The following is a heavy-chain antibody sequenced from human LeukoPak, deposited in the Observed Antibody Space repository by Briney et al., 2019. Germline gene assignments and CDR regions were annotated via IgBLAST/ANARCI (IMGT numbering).Heavy chain of an antibody. D-gene: IGHD6-19*01. CDR3: ARPYASGWHTPFPLDS. V-gene: IGHV3-30-3*01. CDR2: ISNFGSKT. CDR1: GFTFDRYS. Sequence: GGSLRLSCAASGFTFDRYSMHWVRQVPGKGLEWVAAISNFGSKTFYADSVQGRFTISRDNSNNTVDLQMSSLRPGDTTVYYCARPYASGWHTPFPLDSWGQGTLVTVSS. J-gene: IGHJ4*02.